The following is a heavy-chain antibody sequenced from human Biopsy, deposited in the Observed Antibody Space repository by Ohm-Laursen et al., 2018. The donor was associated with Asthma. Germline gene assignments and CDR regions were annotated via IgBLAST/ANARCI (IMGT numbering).Heavy chain of an antibody. D-gene: IGHD6-13*01. CDR1: GFSFSNFA. J-gene: IGHJ4*02. Sequence: SLRLSCAASGFSFSNFAIHWVRQAPGKGLEWVGVISKDASTQDYADSVKGRFTMARDNSKNTLDLQMNSLRAEDTAVYYCLRDTLGYYFDIWGQGTRVTVSP. CDR2: ISKDASTQ. CDR3: LRDTLGYYFDI. V-gene: IGHV3-30*01.